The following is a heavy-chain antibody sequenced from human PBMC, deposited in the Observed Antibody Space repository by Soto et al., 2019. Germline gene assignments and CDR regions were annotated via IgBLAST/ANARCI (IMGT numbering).Heavy chain of an antibody. CDR1: GGTFSSYA. Sequence: GASVKVCCKASGGTFSSYAISWVRQAPGQGLEWMGGIIPIFGTANYAQKFQGRVTITADESTSTAYMELSSLRSEDTAVYYCARTIFGVGSEYYYYYGMDVWGHGTTVTVSS. D-gene: IGHD3-3*01. CDR2: IIPIFGTA. CDR3: ARTIFGVGSEYYYYYGMDV. V-gene: IGHV1-69*13. J-gene: IGHJ6*02.